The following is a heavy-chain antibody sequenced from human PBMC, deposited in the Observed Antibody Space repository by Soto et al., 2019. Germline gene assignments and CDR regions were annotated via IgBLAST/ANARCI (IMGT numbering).Heavy chain of an antibody. J-gene: IGHJ1*01. Sequence: GGSLRLSCAASGFTFSSYAMHRVRQAPGKGLEWVAVISYDGSNKYYADSVKGRFTISRDNSKNTLYLQMNSLRAEDTAVYYCAGPHHETRWSWGQGTQVTVSS. CDR1: GFTFSSYA. CDR2: ISYDGSNK. V-gene: IGHV3-30-3*01. CDR3: AGPHHETRWS.